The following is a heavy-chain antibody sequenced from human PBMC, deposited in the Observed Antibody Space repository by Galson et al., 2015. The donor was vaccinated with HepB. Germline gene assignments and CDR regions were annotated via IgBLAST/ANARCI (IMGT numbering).Heavy chain of an antibody. CDR1: GFTSSSYA. J-gene: IGHJ4*02. CDR2: ISYDGSNK. Sequence: SLRLSCAASGFTSSSYAMHWVRQAPGKGLEWVAVISYDGSNKYYADSVKGRFTISRDNSKNTLYLQMNSLRAEDTAVYYCARGEYGSSGYYYSDYWGQGTLVTVSS. CDR3: ARGEYGSSGYYYSDY. V-gene: IGHV3-30-3*01. D-gene: IGHD3-22*01.